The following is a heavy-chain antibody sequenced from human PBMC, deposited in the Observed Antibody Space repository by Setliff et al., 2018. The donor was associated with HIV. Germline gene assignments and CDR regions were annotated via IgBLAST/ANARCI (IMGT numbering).Heavy chain of an antibody. Sequence: ASVKVSCKASGYTFTSYSLHWVRQAPGQRLEWMGWINAGSGNIKYSQKFQGRVTITRDTSARTAYMELSSLRSEDTAVYYCARVFSGISGWFLFDYWGQGTLVTVSS. J-gene: IGHJ4*02. CDR1: GYTFTSYS. D-gene: IGHD6-19*01. CDR3: ARVFSGISGWFLFDY. CDR2: INAGSGNI. V-gene: IGHV1-3*01.